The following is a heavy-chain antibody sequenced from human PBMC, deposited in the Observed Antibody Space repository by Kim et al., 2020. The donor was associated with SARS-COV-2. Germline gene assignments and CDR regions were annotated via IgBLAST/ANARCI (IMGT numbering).Heavy chain of an antibody. CDR3: AKDLLYGSGSYYTPLVGMDV. CDR2: IYSGGNST. CDR1: GFTFSSYA. V-gene: IGHV3-23*03. Sequence: GGSLRLSCAASGFTFSSYAMSWVRQAPGKGLEWVSVIYSGGNSTYYADSVKGRFTISRDNSKNTLYLQMNSLRAEDTAVHYCAKDLLYGSGSYYTPLVGMDVWGQGTTVTVSS. D-gene: IGHD3-10*01. J-gene: IGHJ6*02.